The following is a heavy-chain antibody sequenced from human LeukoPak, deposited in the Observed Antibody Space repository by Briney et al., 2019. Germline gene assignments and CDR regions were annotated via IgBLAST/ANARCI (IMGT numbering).Heavy chain of an antibody. CDR1: GGSISSYY. CDR2: IYYSGST. V-gene: IGHV4-59*01. CDR3: ARDPRGGTSRDNWFDP. J-gene: IGHJ5*02. D-gene: IGHD1-1*01. Sequence: SETLSLTCTVSGGSISSYYWSWIRQPPGKGLEWIGYIYYSGSTNYNPSLKSRVTISVDTSKNQFSLKLNSVTAADTAVYYCARDPRGGTSRDNWFDPWGQGTLVAVSS.